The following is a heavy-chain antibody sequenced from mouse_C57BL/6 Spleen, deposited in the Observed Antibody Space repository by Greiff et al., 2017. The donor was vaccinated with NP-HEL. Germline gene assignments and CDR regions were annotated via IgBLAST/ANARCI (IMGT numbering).Heavy chain of an antibody. D-gene: IGHD1-1*01. CDR1: GYTFTSYW. J-gene: IGHJ1*03. CDR2: IYPGSGST. Sequence: QVQLQQSGAELVKPGASVKMSCKASGYTFTSYWITWVKQRPGQGLEWIGDIYPGSGSTNYNEKFKSKATLTVDTSSSTAYMQLSSLTSEDSAVYYCARVVGSSSNWYFDVWGTGTTVTVSS. V-gene: IGHV1-55*01. CDR3: ARVVGSSSNWYFDV.